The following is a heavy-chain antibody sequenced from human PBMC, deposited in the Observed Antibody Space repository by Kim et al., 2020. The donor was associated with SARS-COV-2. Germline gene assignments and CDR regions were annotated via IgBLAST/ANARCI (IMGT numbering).Heavy chain of an antibody. J-gene: IGHJ3*02. D-gene: IGHD3-10*01. V-gene: IGHV3-33*01. CDR2: IWYDGSNK. CDR3: ARVHTYYYGSGSYGAFDI. Sequence: GGSLRLSCAASGFTFSSYGMHWVRQAPGKGLEWVAVIWYDGSNKYYADSVKGRFTISRDNSKNTLYLQMNSLRAEDTAVYYCARVHTYYYGSGSYGAFDIWGQGTMVTVSS. CDR1: GFTFSSYG.